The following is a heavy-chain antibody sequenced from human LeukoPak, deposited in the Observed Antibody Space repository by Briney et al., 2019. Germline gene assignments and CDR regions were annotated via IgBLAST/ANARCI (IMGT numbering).Heavy chain of an antibody. Sequence: GGSLRLSCAASGFTFSSYAMHWVRQAPGKGLEWVAVISYDGSKKYYADSVKGRFTISRDNSKNTLYLQMNSLRAEDTAVYYCAREGDYYFDYWGQGTLVTVSS. V-gene: IGHV3-30-3*01. CDR3: AREGDYYFDY. CDR2: ISYDGSKK. CDR1: GFTFSSYA. J-gene: IGHJ4*02. D-gene: IGHD2-21*02.